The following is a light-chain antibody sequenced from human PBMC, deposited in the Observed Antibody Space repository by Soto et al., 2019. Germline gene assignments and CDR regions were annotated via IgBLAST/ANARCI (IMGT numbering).Light chain of an antibody. Sequence: DIQMTQSPSSVTASVGDRVSSTCRASQSISSYLNWYQQKPGKAPKLLIYDASSLQSGVTSRFSGSGSGTDFTLTISSLQPEDFATYYCQQSYSTPRTFGQGTKVEIK. CDR1: QSISSY. CDR3: QQSYSTPRT. V-gene: IGKV1-39*01. J-gene: IGKJ1*01. CDR2: DAS.